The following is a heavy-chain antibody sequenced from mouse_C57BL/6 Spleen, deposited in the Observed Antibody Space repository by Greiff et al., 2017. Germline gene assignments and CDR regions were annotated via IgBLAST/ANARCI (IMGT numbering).Heavy chain of an antibody. D-gene: IGHD1-1*01. J-gene: IGHJ4*01. CDR1: GYTFTSYW. CDR2: IYPGSGST. V-gene: IGHV1-55*01. Sequence: QVHVKQPGAELVKPGASVKMSCKASGYTFTSYWITWVKQRPGPGLEWVGDIYPGSGSTNYNEKFKSTATLTVDTSSSTAYMQLSSLTSEDSAVYYCARVITTVVADYYAMDYWGQGTSVTVSS. CDR3: ARVITTVVADYYAMDY.